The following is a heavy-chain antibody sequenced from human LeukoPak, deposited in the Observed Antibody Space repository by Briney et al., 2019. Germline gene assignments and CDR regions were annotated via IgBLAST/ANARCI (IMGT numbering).Heavy chain of an antibody. J-gene: IGHJ4*02. CDR1: GFTFSSYG. D-gene: IGHD2-15*01. Sequence: PGGSLRLSCAASGFTFSSYGMHWVRQAPGKGLEWVAVIWYDGSNKYNADSVKGRFTISRDNSKNTLYLEMNSLRADDTAVYYCARDKGRNVICTLEYWGQGTLVTVSS. V-gene: IGHV3-33*01. CDR3: ARDKGRNVICTLEY. CDR2: IWYDGSNK.